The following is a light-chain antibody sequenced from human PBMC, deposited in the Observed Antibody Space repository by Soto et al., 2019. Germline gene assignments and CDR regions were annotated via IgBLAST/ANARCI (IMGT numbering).Light chain of an antibody. Sequence: QSALTQPASVSGSPGQSITISCTGTSSDVGGYIWVSWYQHHPGKAPKLVIYDVYQRPSGVSSRFSGSKSGNTAFLTISGLQTEDEADYYCVSYTSRSTYVFGSGTKLTVL. CDR1: SSDVGGYIW. J-gene: IGLJ1*01. V-gene: IGLV2-14*01. CDR3: VSYTSRSTYV. CDR2: DVY.